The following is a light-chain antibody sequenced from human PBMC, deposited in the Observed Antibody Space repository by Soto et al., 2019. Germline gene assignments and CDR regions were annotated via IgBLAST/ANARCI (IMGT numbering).Light chain of an antibody. CDR3: QQYHNWPPQYT. V-gene: IGKV3-15*01. J-gene: IGKJ2*01. CDR1: QTVASN. CDR2: GAS. Sequence: EIVMTQSPATLSVSPGERATLSCRASQTVASNLAWYQQKPGQAPRLLIHGASTRATGVPARFSGSGSGTEFTLTISSLQSEDFAVYYCQQYHNWPPQYTFGPGTKRQIK.